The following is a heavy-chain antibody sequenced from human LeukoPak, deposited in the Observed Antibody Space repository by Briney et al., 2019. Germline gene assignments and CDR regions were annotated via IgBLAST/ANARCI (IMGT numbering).Heavy chain of an antibody. J-gene: IGHJ4*02. V-gene: IGHV4-34*01. CDR1: GGSFSGYY. D-gene: IGHD2-8*01. CDR3: ARDTYCTNGVCYPGGFDY. CDR2: INHSGST. Sequence: SETLSLTCAVYGGSFSGYYWSWIRQPPGKGLEWIGEINHSGSTNYNPSLKSRVTISVDTSKNQFSLKLSSVTAADTAVYYCARDTYCTNGVCYPGGFDYWGQGTLVTVSS.